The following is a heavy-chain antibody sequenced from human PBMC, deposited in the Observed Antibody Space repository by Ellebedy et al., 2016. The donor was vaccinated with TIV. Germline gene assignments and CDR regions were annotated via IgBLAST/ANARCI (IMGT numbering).Heavy chain of an antibody. D-gene: IGHD2-2*01. CDR2: IWYDGSNK. CDR1: GFTFSSYG. Sequence: GGSLRLSCAASGFTFSSYGMHWVRQAPGKGLEWVAVIWYDGSNKYYADSVKGRFTISRDNSKNTLYLQMNSLRAEDTAVYYCARSVTSSFRKMGYFDYWGQGTLVTVSS. V-gene: IGHV3-33*08. CDR3: ARSVTSSFRKMGYFDY. J-gene: IGHJ4*02.